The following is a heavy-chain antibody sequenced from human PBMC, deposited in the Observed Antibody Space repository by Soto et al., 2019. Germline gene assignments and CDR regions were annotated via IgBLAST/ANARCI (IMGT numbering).Heavy chain of an antibody. J-gene: IGHJ4*02. V-gene: IGHV3-21*01. CDR1: GFTFSSYS. CDR2: ISSSSSYI. Sequence: EVQLVESGGGLVKPGGSLRLSCAASGFTFSSYSMNWVRQAPGKGLEWVSSISSSSSYIYYADSVKGRFTISRDNAKNSLYLQMNSLRAEDTAVYYCARELAVAGISYFDYWGQGTLVTVSS. CDR3: ARELAVAGISYFDY. D-gene: IGHD6-19*01.